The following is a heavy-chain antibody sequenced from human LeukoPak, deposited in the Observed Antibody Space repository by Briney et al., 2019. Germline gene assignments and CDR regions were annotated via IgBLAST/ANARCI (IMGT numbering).Heavy chain of an antibody. CDR2: INHSGST. CDR3: ARGYNYDSSGYYYTVDY. Sequence: KPSETLSLTCAVYGGSFSGYYWSWIRQPPGKGLEWIGEINHSGSTNYNPSLKSRVTISVDTSKNQFSLKLSSVTAADTAVYYCARGYNYDSSGYYYTVDYWGQGTLVTVSS. J-gene: IGHJ4*02. V-gene: IGHV4-34*01. D-gene: IGHD3-22*01. CDR1: GGSFSGYY.